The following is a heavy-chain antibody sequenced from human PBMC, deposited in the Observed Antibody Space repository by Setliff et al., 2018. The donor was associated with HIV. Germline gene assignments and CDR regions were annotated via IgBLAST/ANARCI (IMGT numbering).Heavy chain of an antibody. CDR3: ARVEAAAGTMGFDY. Sequence: PSETLSLTCAVYGGSFSGYYWSWIRQPPGKGLEWIGEINHTGSTNYNPSLKSRVTISVDTSKNQFSLKLSSVTAADTAVYYCARVEAAAGTMGFDYWGQGTLVTVS. J-gene: IGHJ4*02. CDR2: INHTGST. D-gene: IGHD6-13*01. V-gene: IGHV4-34*01. CDR1: GGSFSGYY.